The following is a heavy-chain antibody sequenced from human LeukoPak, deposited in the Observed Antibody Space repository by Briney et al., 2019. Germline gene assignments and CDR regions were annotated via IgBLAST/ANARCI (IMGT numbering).Heavy chain of an antibody. CDR1: GGSIRSGDSY. Sequence: ASETLSLTCTVSGGSIRSGDSYWSWIRQHPGKGLEWIGYIYHSGSTYYNPSLKSRVTISVDASKNQFSLKLSSVTAADTAVYYCARVGSSWYGVGYNWFDPWGQGTLVTVSS. J-gene: IGHJ5*02. D-gene: IGHD6-13*01. V-gene: IGHV4-31*02. CDR2: IYHSGST. CDR3: ARVGSSWYGVGYNWFDP.